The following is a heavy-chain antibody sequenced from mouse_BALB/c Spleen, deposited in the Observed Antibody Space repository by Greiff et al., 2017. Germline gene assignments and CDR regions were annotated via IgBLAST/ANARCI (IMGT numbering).Heavy chain of an antibody. Sequence: DVMLVESGGGLVKPGGSLKLSCAASGFTFSSYAMSWVRQSPEKRLEWVAEISSGGSYTYYPDTVTGRFTISRDNAKNTLYLEMSSLRSEDTAMYYCAVTTATPWFAYWGQGTLVTVSA. CDR3: AVTTATPWFAY. CDR2: ISSGGSYT. J-gene: IGHJ3*01. V-gene: IGHV5-9-4*01. D-gene: IGHD1-2*01. CDR1: GFTFSSYA.